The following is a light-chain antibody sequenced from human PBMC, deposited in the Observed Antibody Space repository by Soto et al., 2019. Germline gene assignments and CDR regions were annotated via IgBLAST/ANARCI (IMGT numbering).Light chain of an antibody. Sequence: PQSPDSLAVSLGERATINCKSSQSILYSSSNKNYLTWYQQKPGQPPKLLIYWASTRESGVPDRFSGSGSGTDFTLTISSLQAEDVAVYYCQQYYGIPFTFGGGTKVEIK. J-gene: IGKJ4*01. CDR3: QQYYGIPFT. CDR2: WAS. CDR1: QSILYSSSNKNY. V-gene: IGKV4-1*01.